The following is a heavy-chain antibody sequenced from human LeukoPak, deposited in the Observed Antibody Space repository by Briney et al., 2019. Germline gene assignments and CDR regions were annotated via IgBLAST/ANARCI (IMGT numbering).Heavy chain of an antibody. CDR1: GYSFTNYW. V-gene: IGHV5-51*01. CDR3: ARSGSYFLPLDY. CDR2: IYPGDSDT. Sequence: GESLKISCKGSGYSFTNYWIAWVRQMPGKGLEWMGIIYPGDSDTRYSPSFQGQITISADKSISTAYLQWSSLKASDTAIYYCARSGSYFLPLDYWGQGTLVTVFS. J-gene: IGHJ4*02. D-gene: IGHD1-26*01.